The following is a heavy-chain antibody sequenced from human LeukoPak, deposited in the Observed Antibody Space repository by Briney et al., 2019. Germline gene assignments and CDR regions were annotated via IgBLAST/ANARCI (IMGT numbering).Heavy chain of an antibody. D-gene: IGHD5-24*01. J-gene: IGHJ3*02. CDR3: ARERGWLQFPDAFDI. CDR1: GFTVSSNY. CDR2: IYSGGST. V-gene: IGHV3-53*01. Sequence: GGSLRLSCAASGFTVSSNYMSWVRQAPGKGLEWVSVIYSGGSTYYADSVKGRFTISRDNSKNTLYLQRNSLRAEDTAVYYCARERGWLQFPDAFDIWGQGTMVTVSS.